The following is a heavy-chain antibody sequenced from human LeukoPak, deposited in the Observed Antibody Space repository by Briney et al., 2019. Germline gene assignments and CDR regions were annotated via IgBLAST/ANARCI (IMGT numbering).Heavy chain of an antibody. V-gene: IGHV3-23*01. J-gene: IGHJ4*02. CDR3: AKEGYDFWSAPPGY. D-gene: IGHD3-3*01. CDR1: GFTFSSYA. CDR2: ISGSGDST. Sequence: GGSLRLSCAASGFTFSSYAMSWVRQAPGKGLEWVSAISGSGDSTYYADSVKGRFTISRDNSKNTLYLQMNSLRAEDTAVYYCAKEGYDFWSAPPGYWGQGTLVTVSS.